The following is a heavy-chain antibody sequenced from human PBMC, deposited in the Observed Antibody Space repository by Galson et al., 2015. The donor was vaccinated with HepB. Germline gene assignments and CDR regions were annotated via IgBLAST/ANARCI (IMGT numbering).Heavy chain of an antibody. J-gene: IGHJ5*02. CDR3: ATTVGYNYAQFDP. CDR1: GGTFISYT. Sequence: SVKVSCKASGGTFISYTFNWVRQAPGQRLEWMGRIIPILGEANYAQTFQGRLTISADKSTSTAYLELTSLRSEDTALYYCATTVGYNYAQFDPWGPGTLVIVSS. D-gene: IGHD5-18*01. V-gene: IGHV1-69*02. CDR2: IIPILGEA.